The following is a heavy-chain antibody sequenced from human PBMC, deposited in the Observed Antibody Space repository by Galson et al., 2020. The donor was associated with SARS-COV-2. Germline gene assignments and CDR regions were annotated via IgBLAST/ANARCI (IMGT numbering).Heavy chain of an antibody. Sequence: GESLKISCAASGFTFSNYVMHWVRQAPGKGPEWVAVISSDGSNSFYADSLKGRFTISRDNSKSTLYLQMNSLRAEDTAVYYCARGGEWELPYYFDHWGQGNLVTVSS. J-gene: IGHJ4*02. CDR3: ARGGEWELPYYFDH. CDR1: GFTFSNYV. V-gene: IGHV3-30*01. D-gene: IGHD1-26*01. CDR2: ISSDGSNS.